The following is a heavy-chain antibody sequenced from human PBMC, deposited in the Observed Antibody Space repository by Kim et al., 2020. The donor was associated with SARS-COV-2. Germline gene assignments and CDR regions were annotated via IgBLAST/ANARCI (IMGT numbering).Heavy chain of an antibody. Sequence: ASVKVSCKASGYTFTGYYMHWVRQAPGQGREWMGWINPNSGGTNYAQKFQGWVTMTRDTSISTAYMELSRLRSDDTAVYYCARERGPPPGYSYGYAGLLGYYYYYGMDVWGQGTTVTVSS. D-gene: IGHD5-18*01. CDR1: GYTFTGYY. J-gene: IGHJ6*02. CDR2: INPNSGGT. CDR3: ARERGPPPGYSYGYAGLLGYYYYYGMDV. V-gene: IGHV1-2*04.